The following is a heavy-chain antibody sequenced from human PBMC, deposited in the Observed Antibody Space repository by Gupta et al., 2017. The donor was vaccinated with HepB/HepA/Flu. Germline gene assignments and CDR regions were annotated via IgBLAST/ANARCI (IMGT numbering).Heavy chain of an antibody. J-gene: IGHJ3*02. Sequence: GGYYWSWIRQHPGKGLEWIGYIYYSGSTYYNPSLKSRVTISVDTSKNQFSLKLSSVTAADTAVYYCASFGDSMAFDIWGQGTMVTVSS. CDR1: GGYY. CDR3: ASFGDSMAFDI. V-gene: IGHV4-31*02. CDR2: IYYSGST. D-gene: IGHD3-10*01.